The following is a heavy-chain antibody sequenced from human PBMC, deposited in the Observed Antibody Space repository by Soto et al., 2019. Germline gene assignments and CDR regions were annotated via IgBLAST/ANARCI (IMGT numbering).Heavy chain of an antibody. Sequence: GGSLRLSCAASGLPFSNAWMNWVRQAPGKGLEWVGRIKSKTDGGTTDYAAPVKGRFTISRDDSKNTLYLQMNSLKTEDTAVYYCTTGDTAMVTPYYYYYGMDVWGQGTTVTVSS. J-gene: IGHJ6*02. CDR2: IKSKTDGGTT. V-gene: IGHV3-15*07. CDR3: TTGDTAMVTPYYYYYGMDV. D-gene: IGHD5-18*01. CDR1: GLPFSNAW.